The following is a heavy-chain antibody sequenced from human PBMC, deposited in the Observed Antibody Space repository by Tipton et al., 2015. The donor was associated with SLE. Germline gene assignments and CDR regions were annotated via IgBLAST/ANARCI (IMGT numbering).Heavy chain of an antibody. D-gene: IGHD5-12*01. CDR1: GGSFSGYY. Sequence: TLSLTCAVYGGSFSGYYWSWIRQPPGKGLEWIGEINHSGSTNYNPSLKSRVTISVDTSKNQFSLKLSSVTAADTAVYYCAGRYSGPGGYFDYWGKGTLVTVSS. V-gene: IGHV4-34*01. CDR3: AGRYSGPGGYFDY. CDR2: INHSGST. J-gene: IGHJ4*02.